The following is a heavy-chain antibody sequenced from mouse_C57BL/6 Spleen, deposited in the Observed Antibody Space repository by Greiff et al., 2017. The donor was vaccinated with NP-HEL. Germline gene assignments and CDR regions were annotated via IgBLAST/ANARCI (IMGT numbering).Heavy chain of an antibody. CDR3: ARVGYSNYFDY. V-gene: IGHV1-54*01. CDR1: GYAFTNYL. D-gene: IGHD2-5*01. J-gene: IGHJ2*01. CDR2: INPGSGGT. Sequence: QVQLKESGAELVRPGTSVKVSCKASGYAFTNYLIEWVKQRPGQGLEWIGVINPGSGGTNYNEKFKGKATLTADKSSSTAYMQLSSLTSEDSAVYFCARVGYSNYFDYWGQGTTLTVSS.